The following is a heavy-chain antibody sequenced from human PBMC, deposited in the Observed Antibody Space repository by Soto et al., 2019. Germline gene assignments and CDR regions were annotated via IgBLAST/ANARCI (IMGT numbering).Heavy chain of an antibody. D-gene: IGHD1-1*01. CDR2: ISAHNGNT. V-gene: IGHV1-18*01. J-gene: IGHJ4*02. CDR1: GYGFTTYG. CDR3: ARGRYGDY. Sequence: QIHLVQSGAEVKKPGASVKVSCKGSGYGFTTYGITWVRQAPGQGLEWMAWISAHNGNTNYAQKLQSRVTVTRDTPTSTAYMELRSLRSDDTAVYYCARGRYGDYWGQGALVTVSS.